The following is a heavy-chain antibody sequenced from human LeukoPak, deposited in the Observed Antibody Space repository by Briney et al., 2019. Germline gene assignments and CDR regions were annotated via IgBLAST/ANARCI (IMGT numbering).Heavy chain of an antibody. Sequence: SVKVSCKASGGTFSIYAISWVRQAPGQGLERMGGIIPIFGTANYAQKFQGRVTITADESTSTAYMELSSLRSEDTAVYYCASGGYSGYDFYYYYYGMDVWGKGTTVTVSS. J-gene: IGHJ6*04. D-gene: IGHD5-12*01. CDR1: GGTFSIYA. CDR3: ASGGYSGYDFYYYYYGMDV. CDR2: IIPIFGTA. V-gene: IGHV1-69*13.